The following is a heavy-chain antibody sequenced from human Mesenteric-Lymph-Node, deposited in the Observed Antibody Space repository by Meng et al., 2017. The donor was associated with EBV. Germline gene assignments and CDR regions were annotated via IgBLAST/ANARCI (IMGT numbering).Heavy chain of an antibody. CDR2: IMHLYGPP. CDR3: ASDRDAYNYYFDY. Sequence: HVQRGQSRACVKKQQDSGNAALNTSGHTFRPYAIIWVRKAPGQGHESRVGIMHLYGPPNYAQQFQGRVRINADESTNKAYMDLSSLRSEDTAVYYCASDRDAYNYYFDYWGQGTMVTGLL. J-gene: IGHJ4*02. V-gene: IGHV1-69*19. D-gene: IGHD5-24*01. CDR1: GHTFRPYA.